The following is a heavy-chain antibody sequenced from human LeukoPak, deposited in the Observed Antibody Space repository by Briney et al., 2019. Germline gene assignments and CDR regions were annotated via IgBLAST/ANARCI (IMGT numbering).Heavy chain of an antibody. CDR3: ARGRGVTTRGRHFDY. CDR2: INHSGST. Sequence: SETLPLAFAVYGGYFSGYYWSLIRQPPGKGLAWIGEINHSGSTDYNPSPKSRVTISVDTSKNQFSLKLSSVTAADTAVYYCARGRGVTTRGRHFDYWGQGTLVTVSS. CDR1: GGYFSGYY. V-gene: IGHV4-34*01. J-gene: IGHJ4*02. D-gene: IGHD4-17*01.